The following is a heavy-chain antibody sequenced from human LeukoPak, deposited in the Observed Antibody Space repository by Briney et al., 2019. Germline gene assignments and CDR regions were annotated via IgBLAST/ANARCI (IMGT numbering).Heavy chain of an antibody. CDR3: ARAYCGGDCYPLDY. D-gene: IGHD2-21*02. J-gene: IGHJ4*02. V-gene: IGHV1-18*01. CDR2: ISAYNGDT. CDR1: GYTFTSYG. Sequence: ASVKVSCKASGYTFTSYGISWVRQAPGQGLEWMGWISAYNGDTNYAQKLQGRVTMTTDTSTSTAYMELRSLRSDDTAVYYCARAYCGGDCYPLDYWGQGTLVTVSS.